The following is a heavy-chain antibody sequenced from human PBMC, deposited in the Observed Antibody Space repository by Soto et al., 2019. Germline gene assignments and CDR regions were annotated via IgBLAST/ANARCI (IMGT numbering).Heavy chain of an antibody. V-gene: IGHV4-59*01. CDR2: IDYSGST. J-gene: IGHJ6*03. Sequence: SETLSLTCTVSGDSISSYYWSWIRQPPGTGLEWIGYIDYSGSTNYNPSLWGRVTISVDTSKNQFSLNLNSMTAADTAVYYCGRVGFDYTSSGYYHYYMDVWGRGTTVTVSS. CDR3: GRVGFDYTSSGYYHYYMDV. CDR1: GDSISSYY. D-gene: IGHD6-6*01.